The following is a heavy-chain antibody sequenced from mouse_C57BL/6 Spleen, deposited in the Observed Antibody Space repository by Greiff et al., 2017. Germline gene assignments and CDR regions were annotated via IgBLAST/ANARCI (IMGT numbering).Heavy chain of an antibody. CDR1: GFTFSSYG. J-gene: IGHJ2*01. V-gene: IGHV5-6*01. D-gene: IGHD2-1*01. CDR3: ARHDYGNSIDY. CDR2: ISSGGSYT. Sequence: EVHLVESGGDLVKPGGSLKLSCAASGFTFSSYGMSWVRQTPDKRLEWVATISSGGSYTYYPDSVKGRFTISRDNAKNTLYLQMSSLKSEDTAMYYCARHDYGNSIDYWGQGTTLTVSS.